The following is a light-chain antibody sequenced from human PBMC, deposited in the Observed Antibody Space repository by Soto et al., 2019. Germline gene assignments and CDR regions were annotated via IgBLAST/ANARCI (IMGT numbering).Light chain of an antibody. Sequence: QSVLTQPPSVSGSPGQSVTISCTGTSSDVGRYYRVSWYQQSPGTAPKLMIYEVSNRPSGVPDRFSGSKSGNTASLTISGLQAEDEADYYCSSYTSSSTYVFGTGTKLTVL. CDR3: SSYTSSSTYV. V-gene: IGLV2-18*02. CDR2: EVS. J-gene: IGLJ1*01. CDR1: SSDVGRYYR.